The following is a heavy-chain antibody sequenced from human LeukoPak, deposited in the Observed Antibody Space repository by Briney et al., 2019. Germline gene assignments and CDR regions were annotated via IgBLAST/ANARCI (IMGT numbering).Heavy chain of an antibody. CDR3: AKVPYGSGSYSTLDY. D-gene: IGHD3-10*01. CDR2: ISGSGDT. J-gene: IGHJ4*02. V-gene: IGHV3-23*01. CDR1: GVTFSSSA. Sequence: GGSLRLSCAASGVTFSSSAMTWVRQAPGKGLEWVSAISGSGDTYYSDSVKGRFTISRDNSKNTLYLQMNSLRAEDTAVYYCAKVPYGSGSYSTLDYWGREPWSPSPQ.